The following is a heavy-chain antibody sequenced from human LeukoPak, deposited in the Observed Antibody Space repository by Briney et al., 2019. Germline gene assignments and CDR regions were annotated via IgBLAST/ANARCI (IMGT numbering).Heavy chain of an antibody. Sequence: GGSLRLSCAASGFTFSSYAMSWVRQAPGEGLEWVSAISGSGGSTYYADSVKGRFTISRDNSKNTLYLQMNSLRAEDTAVYYCAKLRYRSSSGQVDYWGQGTLVTVSS. CDR2: ISGSGGST. CDR1: GFTFSSYA. J-gene: IGHJ4*02. CDR3: AKLRYRSSSGQVDY. D-gene: IGHD6-6*01. V-gene: IGHV3-23*01.